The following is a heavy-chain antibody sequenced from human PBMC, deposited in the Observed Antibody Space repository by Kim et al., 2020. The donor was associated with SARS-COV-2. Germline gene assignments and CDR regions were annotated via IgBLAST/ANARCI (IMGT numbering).Heavy chain of an antibody. CDR2: GGT. V-gene: IGHV1-2*02. J-gene: IGHJ3*02. Sequence: GGTMLAQKFQGRVTMTRDTSITTAYLELRSLRSDDTAVYFCASEWQNAFDIWGQGTMVTVSS. D-gene: IGHD5-12*01. CDR3: ASEWQNAFDI.